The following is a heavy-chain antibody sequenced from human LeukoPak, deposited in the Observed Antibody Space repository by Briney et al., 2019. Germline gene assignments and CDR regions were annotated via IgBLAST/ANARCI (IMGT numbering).Heavy chain of an antibody. CDR1: GFSFSSYA. CDR3: ARAEDSTSWPFDL. Sequence: GRSLRLSCTASGFSFSSYAMHWVRQAPGKGLEWVAGILYDGSTKYYADSVKGRFTLYRDNSKNTVSLQMNGLRREYTAVYYCARAEDSTSWPFDLWGQGTRVTVSS. D-gene: IGHD2/OR15-2a*01. J-gene: IGHJ4*02. V-gene: IGHV3-30*04. CDR2: ILYDGSTK.